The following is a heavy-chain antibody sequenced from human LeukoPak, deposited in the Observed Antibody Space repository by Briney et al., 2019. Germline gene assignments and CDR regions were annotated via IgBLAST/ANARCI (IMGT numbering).Heavy chain of an antibody. CDR2: ISGSGGST. Sequence: PGGSVRLSCAASGFTFSSCAMSWLRQAPGKGLEWVSAISGSGGSTYYADSVKGRFTISRDNSKNTLYLQMNSLRAEDTAVYYCAKDHVVTTAFDYWGQGTLVTVSS. CDR3: AKDHVVTTAFDY. V-gene: IGHV3-23*01. J-gene: IGHJ4*02. CDR1: GFTFSSCA. D-gene: IGHD2-21*02.